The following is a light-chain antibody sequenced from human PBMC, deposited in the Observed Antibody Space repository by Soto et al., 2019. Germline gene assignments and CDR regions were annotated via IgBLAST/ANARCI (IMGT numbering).Light chain of an antibody. V-gene: IGKV2-28*01. Sequence: DIMMTQSPLSLPITPGEPASISCTSSQSLLQSHGTIYLGWYLQKPGQSPQILIHLGSNRASGVPDRFSGSGSGTDFTLKISRVEAEDVGDYYCMQALQTPFTFGQGTRLEIK. CDR1: QSLLQSHGTIY. J-gene: IGKJ5*01. CDR2: LGS. CDR3: MQALQTPFT.